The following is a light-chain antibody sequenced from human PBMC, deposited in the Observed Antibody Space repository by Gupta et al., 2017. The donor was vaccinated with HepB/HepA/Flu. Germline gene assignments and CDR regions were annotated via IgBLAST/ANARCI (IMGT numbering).Light chain of an antibody. V-gene: IGKV3-20*01. J-gene: IGKJ1*01. CDR3: QQEGSSPRT. Sequence: EIVLTQSPGTLSLSPGERATLSCRASQSVSSNYLAWYQQKPGQAPRLLIYVASSRATGIPDRFSGSGSGTDFTLTISRLEPEDFAVYYCQQEGSSPRTFGQGTKVEIK. CDR2: VAS. CDR1: QSVSSNY.